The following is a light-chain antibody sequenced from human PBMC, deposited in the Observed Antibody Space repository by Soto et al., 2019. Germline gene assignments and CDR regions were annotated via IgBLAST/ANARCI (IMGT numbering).Light chain of an antibody. CDR1: QSISSW. CDR2: HAS. Sequence: DIQMTQSPSTLSASVGDRVTITCRASQSISSWLAWYQQKPGKAPKLLIYHASSLESGVPSRFSGSGSGTEFTLTISSLQPDDFATYSCQQYNSYWTFGQGTKVEIK. V-gene: IGKV1-5*01. J-gene: IGKJ1*01. CDR3: QQYNSYWT.